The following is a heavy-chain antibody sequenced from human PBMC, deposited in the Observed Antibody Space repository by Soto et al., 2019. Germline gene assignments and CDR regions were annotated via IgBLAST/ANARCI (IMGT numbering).Heavy chain of an antibody. J-gene: IGHJ4*02. D-gene: IGHD6-13*01. Sequence: PGGSLRLSCAASGFTVSDAWMSWVRQAPGKGLEWVGRIKSKTDGGTTDYAAPMKDRFTISTDDSKNTLYLQMNSLKTEDTAVYYCATFPNSYSSSWYRSFDYWGQGTLVTVSS. CDR2: IKSKTDGGTT. CDR1: GFTVSDAW. CDR3: ATFPNSYSSSWYRSFDY. V-gene: IGHV3-15*01.